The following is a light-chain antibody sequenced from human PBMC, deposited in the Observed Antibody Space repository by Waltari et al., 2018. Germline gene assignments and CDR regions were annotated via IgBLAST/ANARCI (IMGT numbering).Light chain of an antibody. V-gene: IGLV2-8*01. CDR2: EVS. J-gene: IGLJ1*01. Sequence: QSALTQPPSASGSPGQSVTISCTGTSSDVGGYNSVSWYQQHPGKAPKVMIYEVSKRPSGVPDRFSGSKSGNTASLTVSGLQTEDEADYYCSSYAGSNIVFGTGTKVTVL. CDR3: SSYAGSNIV. CDR1: SSDVGGYNS.